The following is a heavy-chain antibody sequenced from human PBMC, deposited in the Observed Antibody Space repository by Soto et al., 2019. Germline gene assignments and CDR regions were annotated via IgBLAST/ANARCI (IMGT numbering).Heavy chain of an antibody. CDR2: IYYSGST. Sequence: SETLSLTCTVSGGSVSSGNYYWSWIRQPPGKGLEWIGYIYYSGSTNYNPSLKSRVTISVDTSKNQFSLKLSSVTAADTAVYYCARYDYRGGGPYYYYGMDVWGQGTTVTVSS. CDR1: GGSVSSGNYY. V-gene: IGHV4-61*01. D-gene: IGHD4-4*01. J-gene: IGHJ6*02. CDR3: ARYDYRGGGPYYYYGMDV.